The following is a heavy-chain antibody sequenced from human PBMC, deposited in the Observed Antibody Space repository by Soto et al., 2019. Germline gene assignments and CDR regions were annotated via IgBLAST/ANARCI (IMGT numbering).Heavy chain of an antibody. CDR2: IIPIFGTA. V-gene: IGHV1-69*13. D-gene: IGHD3-16*01. CDR1: GGTFSCYA. CDR3: ARGQTGGGWGYYFDY. J-gene: IGHJ4*02. Sequence: GASVKASCKASGGTFSCYAIDWVRQAPGQGLEWMGGIIPIFGTADYAQKFQGRVTITADESTSTAYMELSSLRSEDTAVYYCARGQTGGGWGYYFDYWGQGTLVTVSS.